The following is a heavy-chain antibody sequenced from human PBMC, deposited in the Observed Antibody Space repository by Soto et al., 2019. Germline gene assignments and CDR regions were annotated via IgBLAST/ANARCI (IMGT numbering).Heavy chain of an antibody. CDR3: ASGGSGSGPFTWELPDY. J-gene: IGHJ4*02. CDR1: GNTFTYRY. Sequence: ASVKVSCKALGNTFTYRYLHWVRQAPGQALEWMGWITPFSGDVHYAQKFQERVTITRDRSINTAYMQMSSLRCEDTAMYFCASGGSGSGPFTWELPDYWGQGTLVSVSS. V-gene: IGHV1-45*02. D-gene: IGHD1-26*01. CDR2: ITPFSGDV.